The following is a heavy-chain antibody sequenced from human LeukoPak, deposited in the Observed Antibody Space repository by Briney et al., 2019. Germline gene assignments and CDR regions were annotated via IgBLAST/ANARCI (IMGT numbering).Heavy chain of an antibody. CDR3: ASGRRGITAGLDY. D-gene: IGHD6-13*01. CDR1: GFTVSSNY. Sequence: PGGSLRLSCAASGFTVSSNYMSWVRQAPGKGLEWVSLISSGGGTYYADSVKGRFTISRDNSKNTLYLQMNSLRAEDTAVYYCASGRRGITAGLDYWGQGALVTVSS. CDR2: ISSGGGT. J-gene: IGHJ4*02. V-gene: IGHV3-66*01.